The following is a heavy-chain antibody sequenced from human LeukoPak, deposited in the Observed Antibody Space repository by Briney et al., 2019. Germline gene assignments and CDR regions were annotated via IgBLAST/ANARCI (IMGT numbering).Heavy chain of an antibody. CDR1: GFTFSDHY. V-gene: IGHV3-15*01. D-gene: IGHD7-27*01. CDR2: IRSKTDGGTT. J-gene: IGHJ4*02. CDR3: TTGTWGFGDF. Sequence: GGSLRLSCAASGFTFSDHYMSWVRQAPGKGLEWVGRIRSKTDGGTTDYAAPVKGRFTISRDDSKNTLYLQMNSLKIEDIGVYYCTTGTWGFGDFWGQGTLVTVSS.